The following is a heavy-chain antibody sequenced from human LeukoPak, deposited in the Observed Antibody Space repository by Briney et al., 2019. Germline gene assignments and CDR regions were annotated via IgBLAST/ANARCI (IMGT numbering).Heavy chain of an antibody. V-gene: IGHV1-46*01. CDR2: INPSGGST. J-gene: IGHJ4*02. CDR1: GYTFTSYY. Sequence: ASVKVSCKASGYTFTSYYMHWVRQAPGQGLEWMGIINPSGGSTSYAQKFQGRVTMTRDTSTSTVYMELSSLRSEDTAVYYCARGVAVMRLRLGELPKPFDYWGQGTLVTVSS. CDR3: ARGVAVMRLRLGELPKPFDY. D-gene: IGHD3-16*01.